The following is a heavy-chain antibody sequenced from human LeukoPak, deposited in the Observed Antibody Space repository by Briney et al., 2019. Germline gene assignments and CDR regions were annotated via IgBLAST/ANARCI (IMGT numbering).Heavy chain of an antibody. V-gene: IGHV3-7*01. J-gene: IGHJ4*02. Sequence: GGSLRLSCAASGFTFSSYWMSWVRQAPGKGLEWVANIKPDESEKFYVDSVKGRFTISRDNAKKSLYLQMNSLRDEDTAVYFCARDLLDYWGQGTLVTVSS. CDR2: IKPDESEK. CDR3: ARDLLDY. CDR1: GFTFSSYW.